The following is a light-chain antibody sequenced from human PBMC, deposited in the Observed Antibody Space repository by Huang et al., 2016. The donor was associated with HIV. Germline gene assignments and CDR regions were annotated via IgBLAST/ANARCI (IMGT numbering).Light chain of an antibody. CDR3: QQRINWPFT. V-gene: IGKV3-11*01. Sequence: ETVLTHSPATLSLSPGERATLSCRASQSIRSYLTWFQQKPGQAPRLRIYDAANRATGIPARFSGSGSGTDFTLTISSLEPEDFAVYYCQQRINWPFTFGPGTKVDIK. CDR2: DAA. CDR1: QSIRSY. J-gene: IGKJ3*01.